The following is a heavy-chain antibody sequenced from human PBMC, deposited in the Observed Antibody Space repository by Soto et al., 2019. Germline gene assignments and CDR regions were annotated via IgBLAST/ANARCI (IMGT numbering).Heavy chain of an antibody. J-gene: IGHJ6*02. Sequence: SVKVSCKASGGTFSSYAISWVRQAPGQGLEWMGGIIPIFGTANYAQKFQGRVTITADESTSTAYMELSSLRSEDTAVYYCARPPYGDLGRNYYYGMDVWGQGTTVTVS. CDR3: ARPPYGDLGRNYYYGMDV. V-gene: IGHV1-69*13. CDR1: GGTFSSYA. CDR2: IIPIFGTA. D-gene: IGHD4-17*01.